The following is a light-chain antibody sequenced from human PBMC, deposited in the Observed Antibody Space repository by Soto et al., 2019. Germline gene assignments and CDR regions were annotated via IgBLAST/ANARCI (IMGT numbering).Light chain of an antibody. CDR3: LQAYSYPRT. J-gene: IGKJ1*01. CDR1: QDIRTE. V-gene: IGKV1-6*01. Sequence: AIQMTQSTSSLSASVGDRVTITCRASQDIRTELGWYQQKPGNAPKLLIYSTSILQSGVPSRFSGIGSGTDSTLTISSLQHDDFATYYCLQAYSYPRTFGQGTKVAIK. CDR2: STS.